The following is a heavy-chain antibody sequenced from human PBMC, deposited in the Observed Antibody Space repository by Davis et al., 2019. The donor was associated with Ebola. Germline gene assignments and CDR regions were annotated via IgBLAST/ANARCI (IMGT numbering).Heavy chain of an antibody. CDR1: GGSISSYY. Sequence: MPSETLSLTCTVSGGSISSYYWSWIRQPPGKGLEWIGYIYYSGSTNYNPSLKSRVTISVDTSKNQFSLKLSSVTAADTAVYYCARLSIVGATSYAYSFVNAFDIWGQGTMVTVSS. D-gene: IGHD1-26*01. CDR3: ARLSIVGATSYAYSFVNAFDI. V-gene: IGHV4-59*01. J-gene: IGHJ3*02. CDR2: IYYSGST.